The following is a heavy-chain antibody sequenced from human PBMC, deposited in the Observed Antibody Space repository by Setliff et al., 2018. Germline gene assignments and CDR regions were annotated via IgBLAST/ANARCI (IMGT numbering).Heavy chain of an antibody. J-gene: IGHJ4*02. Sequence: SETLSLTCTVTGGSINSGPYYWTWIRQSAGKGLEWLGQIYSKGSMNYNPSLKSRVTISADSSKSQFPRKLSSVTAADTAVYYCAREAGTIWGQGTLVTVSS. V-gene: IGHV4-61*09. D-gene: IGHD1-1*01. CDR1: GGSINSGPYY. CDR3: AREAGTI. CDR2: IYSKGSM.